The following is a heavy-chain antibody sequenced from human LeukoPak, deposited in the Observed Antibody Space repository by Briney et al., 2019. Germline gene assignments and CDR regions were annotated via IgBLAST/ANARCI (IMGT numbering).Heavy chain of an antibody. J-gene: IGHJ5*02. D-gene: IGHD1-26*01. CDR3: AKVSGSLRESWFDP. CDR2: ISAYNGNT. CDR1: GYTFTSYG. Sequence: ASVKVSCKASGYTFTSYGISWVRQAPGQGLEWMGWISAYNGNTNYAQKLQGRVNMTTDTSTSTACMELRSLRSDDTAVYYCAKVSGSLRESWFDPWGQGTLVTVSS. V-gene: IGHV1-18*01.